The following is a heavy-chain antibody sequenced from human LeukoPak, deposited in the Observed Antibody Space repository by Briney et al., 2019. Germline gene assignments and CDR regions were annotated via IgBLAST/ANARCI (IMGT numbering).Heavy chain of an antibody. Sequence: SETLSLTCAVSGGSFGNYYWSWIRQTPEKGLEWIGEINHSGNTNYNPSLKSRVTISVDTSKNQFFLKLSSVTAADTAVYYCARFYHYYYYMDVWGKGTTVTVSS. J-gene: IGHJ6*03. V-gene: IGHV4-34*01. CDR3: ARFYHYYYYMDV. CDR2: INHSGNT. CDR1: GGSFGNYY.